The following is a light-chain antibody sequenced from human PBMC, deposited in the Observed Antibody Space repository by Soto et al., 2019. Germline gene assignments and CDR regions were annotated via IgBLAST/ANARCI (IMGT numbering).Light chain of an antibody. J-gene: IGKJ4*01. CDR1: QSISSW. CDR3: QQYDSFSLT. Sequence: DIQMTQSPSTLSASVGDRVTITCRTSQSISSWLAWYQQKPGKAPKLLIYKASSLESGVPSRFSGSGSGTQFTLTISSLQPDDFATYYCQQYDSFSLTFGGGTKVEIK. V-gene: IGKV1-5*03. CDR2: KAS.